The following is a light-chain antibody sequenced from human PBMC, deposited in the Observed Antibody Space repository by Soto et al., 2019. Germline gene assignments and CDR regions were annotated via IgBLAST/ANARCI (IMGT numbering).Light chain of an antibody. CDR2: RNN. CDR3: AAWDDSLSGVL. V-gene: IGLV1-47*01. CDR1: SSNIGSNY. Sequence: QPVLTQPPSASGTPGQRVTISCSGSSSNIGSNYVYWYQQIPGTAPKLLIYRNNQRPSGVPDRFSGSKSGTSASLAISGLRSEDEADYSCAAWDDSLSGVLFGGGTKLTVL. J-gene: IGLJ2*01.